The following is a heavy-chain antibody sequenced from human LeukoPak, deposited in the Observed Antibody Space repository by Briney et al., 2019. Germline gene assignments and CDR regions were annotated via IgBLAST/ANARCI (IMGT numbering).Heavy chain of an antibody. CDR2: IGTASDT. D-gene: IGHD1-1*01. Sequence: PGGSLRLSCAASGFTFSSFDMHWVRQPTAQGLEWVSTIGTASDTYYPGSVEGRFTLSRDNAKNSLYLQMNSHTAGDTAVYYCARGPPRGKYYYMDVWGKGTTVTVSS. V-gene: IGHV3-13*01. CDR1: GFTFSSFD. CDR3: ARGPPRGKYYYMDV. J-gene: IGHJ6*03.